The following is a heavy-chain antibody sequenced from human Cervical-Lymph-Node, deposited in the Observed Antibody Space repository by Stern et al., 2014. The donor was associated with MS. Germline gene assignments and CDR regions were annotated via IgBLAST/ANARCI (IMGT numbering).Heavy chain of an antibody. CDR2: INDYNGNT. J-gene: IGHJ4*02. CDR3: AVTREYSYGSHY. Sequence: QVQLVQSGAEVKQPGASVKVSCKASGYSSTSYGFSWVRQAPGQELEWMGWINDYNGNTTYAQKFQGRVTMTTDTSTSTAYMELRSLRSDDTAVYYCAVTREYSYGSHYWGQGTLVTVSS. CDR1: GYSSTSYG. V-gene: IGHV1-18*01. D-gene: IGHD5-18*01.